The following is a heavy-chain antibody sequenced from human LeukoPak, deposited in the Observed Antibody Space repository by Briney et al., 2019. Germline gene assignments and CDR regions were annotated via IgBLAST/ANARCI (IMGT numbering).Heavy chain of an antibody. J-gene: IGHJ4*02. CDR3: ARDRRWLQYPYYFDY. CDR2: IYYSGST. Sequence: SETLSLTCTVSGGSMSPYHWGWIRQPPGKGLEWTGYIYYSGSTNYNPSLNSRVTISVDTSKNQFSLRLSSVTAADTAVYYCARDRRWLQYPYYFDYWGQGTLVTVSS. D-gene: IGHD5-24*01. CDR1: GGSMSPYH. V-gene: IGHV4-59*12.